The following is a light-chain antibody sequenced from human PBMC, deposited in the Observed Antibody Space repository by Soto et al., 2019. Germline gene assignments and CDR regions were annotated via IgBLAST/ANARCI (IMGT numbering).Light chain of an antibody. J-gene: IGKJ1*01. CDR1: QSISTW. Sequence: DIQMTQSPSTLSASVGDRVTITCRASQSISTWLAWYQQKPGKAPKLLIFDASRLQSGVPSRFSGGGSGTEFTLTITSLQPDDFATYYCQQYNSYSRTFGQGTKVEIK. CDR2: DAS. CDR3: QQYNSYSRT. V-gene: IGKV1-5*01.